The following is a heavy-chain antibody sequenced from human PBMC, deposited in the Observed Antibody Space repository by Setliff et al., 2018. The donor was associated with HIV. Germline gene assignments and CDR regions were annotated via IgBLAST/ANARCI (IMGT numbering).Heavy chain of an antibody. CDR2: MNPKSGNT. D-gene: IGHD2-2*01. CDR1: GYNFTSHD. CDR3: ARGYCSSTSCYGIYYFDN. Sequence: ASVKVSCKASGYNFTSHDINWVRQAPGQGLEWMGWMNPKSGNTGYARKFQGRVTMPRKTSISTAYMELRSLRSDDTAVYYCARGYCSSTSCYGIYYFDNWGQGTPVTVS. V-gene: IGHV1-8*01. J-gene: IGHJ4*02.